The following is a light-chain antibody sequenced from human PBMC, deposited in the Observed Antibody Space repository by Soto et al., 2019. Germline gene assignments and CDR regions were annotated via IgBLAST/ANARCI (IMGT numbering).Light chain of an antibody. Sequence: QSVLTQPASVSGSPGQSITISCIGTSSDIGPYNYVSWYQQHPDKAPKLILYEVTNRPSGASDRFSGPKSGNAAFLTISGLQAEDEADYYCSSYSSSATPYVFGTGTKATVL. CDR2: EVT. V-gene: IGLV2-14*01. CDR1: SSDIGPYNY. CDR3: SSYSSSATPYV. J-gene: IGLJ1*01.